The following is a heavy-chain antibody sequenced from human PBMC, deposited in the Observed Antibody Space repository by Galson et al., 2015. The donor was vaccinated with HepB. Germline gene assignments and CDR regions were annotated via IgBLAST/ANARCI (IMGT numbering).Heavy chain of an antibody. D-gene: IGHD3-16*01. J-gene: IGHJ4*02. CDR2: ISHSGGDT. V-gene: IGHV3-23*01. CDR3: AREGRITLTIFDY. Sequence: SLRLSCAASGFTFSNYAMGWVRQAPGKGLEWVSAISHSGGDTYYADSVQGRFTISRDNSKNILYLQMSSLRAEDTAVYYCAREGRITLTIFDYWGQGSLVTVSS. CDR1: GFTFSNYA.